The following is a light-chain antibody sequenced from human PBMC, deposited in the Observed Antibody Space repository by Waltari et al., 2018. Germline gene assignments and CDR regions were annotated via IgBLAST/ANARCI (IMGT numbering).Light chain of an antibody. V-gene: IGKV3-20*01. J-gene: IGKJ2*01. CDR2: CAS. CDR3: QHFGSSLPYT. CDR1: QSVSSSY. Sequence: EIVLTQSPGTLSLSPGERATLSCRASQSVSSSYLAWCQQKPGQDPRLLIYCASSRASGTPDRFSGSGSGTDFTLTISRLEPEDFAVYYCQHFGSSLPYTFGQGTKLEIK.